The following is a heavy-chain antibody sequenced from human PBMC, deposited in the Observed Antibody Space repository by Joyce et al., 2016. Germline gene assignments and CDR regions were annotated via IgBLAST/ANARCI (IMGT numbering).Heavy chain of an antibody. CDR2: IKSYAHNS. CDR3: TRDEDGDRDFDY. Sequence: EVQLVESGGGLVQPGGSLRLSCAVSGFTFKAFGMTWVHQAPGKGLELVAHIKSYAHNSRHADSVIGRFTISRDNAKNSLFLQMDSLRDDDTALYYCTRDEDGDRDFDYWGQGTLVTVSS. J-gene: IGHJ4*02. CDR1: GFTFKAFG. V-gene: IGHV3-48*02. D-gene: IGHD4-17*01.